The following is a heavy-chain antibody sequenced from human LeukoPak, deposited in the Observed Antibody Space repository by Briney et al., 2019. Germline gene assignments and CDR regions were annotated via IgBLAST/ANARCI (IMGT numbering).Heavy chain of an antibody. J-gene: IGHJ4*02. Sequence: SETLSLTCTVSGGSISSYYWSWIRQPPGKGLEWIGYIYYSGSTNYNPSLKSRVTISVDTFKNQFSLKLSSVTAADTAVYYCARENVVGAIFDYWGQGTLVTVSS. D-gene: IGHD1-26*01. CDR2: IYYSGST. CDR1: GGSISSYY. CDR3: ARENVVGAIFDY. V-gene: IGHV4-59*01.